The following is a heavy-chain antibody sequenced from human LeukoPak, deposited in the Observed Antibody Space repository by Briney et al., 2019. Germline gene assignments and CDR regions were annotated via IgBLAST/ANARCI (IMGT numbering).Heavy chain of an antibody. V-gene: IGHV4-61*01. CDR2: IYYSGSY. D-gene: IGHD1-26*01. CDR3: ARGKIWGAATLGDDYYGMDV. J-gene: IGHJ6*04. Sequence: PSETLSLTCAVSGCSVSSGSYYWSWSRPPPGKGLEWSGYIYYSGSYNYNPSLKRRVTISVDTSKNQVSLKLSSVTAADTAVYYCARGKIWGAATLGDDYYGMDVWGEGTTVTVSS. CDR1: GCSVSSGSYY.